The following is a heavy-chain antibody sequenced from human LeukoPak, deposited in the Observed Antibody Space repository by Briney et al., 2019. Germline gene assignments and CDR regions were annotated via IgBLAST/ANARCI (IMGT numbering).Heavy chain of an antibody. CDR2: ISYDGSNK. J-gene: IGHJ4*02. D-gene: IGHD6-6*01. CDR1: GFTFSSYD. Sequence: GRSLRLSCAASGFTFSSYDMHWVRQAPGKGLEWVAVISYDGSNKYYADSVKGRFTISRDNSKNTLYLQMNSLRAEDTAVYYCARDNGYSSSTELYYFDYWGQGTLVTVSS. V-gene: IGHV3-30-3*01. CDR3: ARDNGYSSSTELYYFDY.